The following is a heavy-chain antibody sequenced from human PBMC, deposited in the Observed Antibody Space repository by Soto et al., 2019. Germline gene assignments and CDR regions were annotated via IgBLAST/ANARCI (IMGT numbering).Heavy chain of an antibody. D-gene: IGHD6-13*01. CDR1: GGSISSYY. CDR2: IYYSGST. J-gene: IGHJ4*01. CDR3: ARDTSYSSRWYYFDY. Sequence: SETLSLTCTVSGGSISSYYWSWIRQPPGKGLEWIGYIYYSGSTNYNPSLKSRVTISVDTSKNQFSLKLSSVTAADTAVYYSARDTSYSSRWYYFDYWGQGTLVTVSS. V-gene: IGHV4-59*01.